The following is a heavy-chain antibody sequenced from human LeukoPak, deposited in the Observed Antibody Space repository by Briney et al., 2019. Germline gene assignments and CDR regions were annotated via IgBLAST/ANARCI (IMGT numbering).Heavy chain of an antibody. D-gene: IGHD1-26*01. Sequence: GGSLRLSCAASGFTFSSSDMNWVRQAPGKGLEWVSYISSSGSTKNYADSVKGRFTISRDNAKNSLYLQMNSLRAEDAAVYYCAREGSSYAPSGPFYFDYWGQGTLVTVSS. CDR3: AREGSSYAPSGPFYFDY. V-gene: IGHV3-48*03. J-gene: IGHJ4*02. CDR1: GFTFSSSD. CDR2: ISSSGSTK.